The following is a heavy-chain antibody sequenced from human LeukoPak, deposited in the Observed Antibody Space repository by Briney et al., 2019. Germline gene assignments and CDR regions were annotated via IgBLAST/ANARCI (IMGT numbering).Heavy chain of an antibody. CDR3: ARESLPDIVVVVAASGGAFDI. V-gene: IGHV3-30-3*01. D-gene: IGHD2-15*01. J-gene: IGHJ3*02. Sequence: GGSLRLSCAASGFTFSSYTMHWVRQAPGKGLEWVAVISYDGSNKYYADSVKGRFTISRDNSKNTLYLQMNSLRAEDTAVYYCARESLPDIVVVVAASGGAFDIWGQGTMVTVSS. CDR1: GFTFSSYT. CDR2: ISYDGSNK.